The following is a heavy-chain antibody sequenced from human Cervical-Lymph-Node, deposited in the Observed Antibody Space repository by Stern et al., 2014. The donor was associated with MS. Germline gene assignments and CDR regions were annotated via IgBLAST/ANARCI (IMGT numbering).Heavy chain of an antibody. D-gene: IGHD3-9*01. CDR2: IKSNAYGGTT. CDR1: GFSFSNYA. Sequence: VQLVQSGGGLVQTGRSLRLSCIASGFSFSNYAMTWIRQAPGKGLEWVGFIKSNAYGGTTEYAASVKERFSISRDDSRGIVYLQMHSLKTEDTAIYYCTRGDWRFDPWGQGTLVSVSS. CDR3: TRGDWRFDP. V-gene: IGHV3-49*03. J-gene: IGHJ5*02.